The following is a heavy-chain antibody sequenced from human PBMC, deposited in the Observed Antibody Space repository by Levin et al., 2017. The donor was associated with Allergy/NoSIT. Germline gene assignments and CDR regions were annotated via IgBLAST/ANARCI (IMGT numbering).Heavy chain of an antibody. CDR1: GGSISSYY. J-gene: IGHJ5*02. CDR3: ARGAYGSGRSNWFDP. V-gene: IGHV4-4*07. D-gene: IGHD3-10*01. Sequence: SEILSLTCTVSGGSISSYYWSWIRQAAGKGLEWIGRINTSGNTNYNPSLKSRVTMSVDTSKKQFSLKMSSVTAADTAVYYCARGAYGSGRSNWFDPWGQGTLVTVSS. CDR2: INTSGNT.